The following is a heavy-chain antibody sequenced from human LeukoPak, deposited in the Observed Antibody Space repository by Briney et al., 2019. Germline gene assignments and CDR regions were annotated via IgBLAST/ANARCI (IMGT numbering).Heavy chain of an antibody. D-gene: IGHD5-12*01. Sequence: GASVKVSCKASGYTFTAYFIPWVRQAPGQGLEWMGWISPNSGGTNYAQKFQGRVTMTRDTSISTAYMELSRLRSDDTAVYYCARDSYEALDYWGQGTLVTVSS. CDR3: ARDSYEALDY. V-gene: IGHV1-2*02. J-gene: IGHJ4*02. CDR2: ISPNSGGT. CDR1: GYTFTAYF.